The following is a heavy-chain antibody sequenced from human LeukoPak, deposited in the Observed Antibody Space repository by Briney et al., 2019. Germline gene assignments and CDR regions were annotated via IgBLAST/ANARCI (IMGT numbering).Heavy chain of an antibody. J-gene: IGHJ4*02. CDR1: GYTFTSYD. CDR2: MNPNSGIT. V-gene: IGHV1-8*03. CDR3: ARARHYDFWSGYSHYFDY. Sequence: ASVKVSCKASGYTFTSYDINWVRQATGQGLEWMGWMNPNSGITGYAQKFQGRVTITRNTSISTTYMELSSLRSEDTAVYYCARARHYDFWSGYSHYFDYWGQGTLVTVSS. D-gene: IGHD3-3*01.